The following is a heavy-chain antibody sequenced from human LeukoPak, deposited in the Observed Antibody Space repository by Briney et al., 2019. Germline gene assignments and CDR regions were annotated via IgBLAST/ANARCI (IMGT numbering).Heavy chain of an antibody. CDR2: IKPDGGEK. D-gene: IGHD5-24*01. Sequence: GGSLRLSCAASGFTFSSYMMTWVRQAPGKGLEWVANIKPDGGEKFYVDSVRGRFTISRDNAKNSLYLQMNSLRAEDTAVYYCASLQTDPTIVNGFWGRGTLVTVSS. V-gene: IGHV3-7*01. J-gene: IGHJ4*02. CDR3: ASLQTDPTIVNGF. CDR1: GFTFSSYM.